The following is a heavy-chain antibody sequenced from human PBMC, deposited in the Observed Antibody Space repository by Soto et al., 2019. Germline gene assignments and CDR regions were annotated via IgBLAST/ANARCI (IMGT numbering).Heavy chain of an antibody. J-gene: IGHJ4*02. Sequence: QVHLLESGGGVVQPGRSLRLSCVASGFTFSNFGIHWVRQAPGKGLEWLAVVSYDEVKKFYADSVRGRFTISRDNSKDTVYLQINSLRRDDTAMYFCAKVMTEYSGVAIDHWGQGTLVTVSS. CDR3: AKVMTEYSGVAIDH. D-gene: IGHD1-26*01. CDR2: VSYDEVKK. CDR1: GFTFSNFG. V-gene: IGHV3-30*18.